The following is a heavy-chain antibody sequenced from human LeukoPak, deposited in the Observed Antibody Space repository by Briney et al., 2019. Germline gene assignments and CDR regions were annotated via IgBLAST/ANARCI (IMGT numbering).Heavy chain of an antibody. V-gene: IGHV3-23*01. D-gene: IGHD2-2*01. CDR1: GFPFSSHG. CDR2: IIGGGGST. CDR3: AHGAMYQLDY. J-gene: IGHJ4*02. Sequence: PGGSLRLSCAASGFPFSSHGTSWVRQAPGKGLEWVSGIIGGGGSTYYADSVKGRFTISGDNSRNTLFLQMNSLRAEDTAVYYCAHGAMYQLDYWGQGTLVTVSS.